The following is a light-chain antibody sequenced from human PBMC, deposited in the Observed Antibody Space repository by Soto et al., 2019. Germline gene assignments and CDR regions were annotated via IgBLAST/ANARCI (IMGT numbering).Light chain of an antibody. CDR3: SSYTSSSPYV. CDR1: SSDVGGYNY. J-gene: IGLJ1*01. V-gene: IGLV2-14*01. Sequence: QSVLTQPASVSGSPGQSITISCTGTSSDVGGYNYVSWYQQHPGKAPKLMIYDVSNRPSGVSNRFSGSKSGNTASLTISGFQAEDEADYYCSSYTSSSPYVFGTGTKVTV. CDR2: DVS.